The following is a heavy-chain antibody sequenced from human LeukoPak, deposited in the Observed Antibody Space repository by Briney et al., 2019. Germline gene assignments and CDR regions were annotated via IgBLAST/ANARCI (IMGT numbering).Heavy chain of an antibody. V-gene: IGHV3-30*03. CDR3: ASPNTAMVTRYFDY. CDR2: ISYDGSNK. CDR1: GFIFSSYA. Sequence: PGGSLRLSCAASGFIFSSYAMHWVRQAPGKGLEWVAVISYDGSNKYYADSVKGRFTISRDNSKNTLYLQMDSLRAEDTAVYYCASPNTAMVTRYFDYWGQGTLVTVSS. J-gene: IGHJ4*02. D-gene: IGHD5-18*01.